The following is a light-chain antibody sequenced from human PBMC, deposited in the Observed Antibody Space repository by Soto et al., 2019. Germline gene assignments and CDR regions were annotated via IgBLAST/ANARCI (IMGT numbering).Light chain of an antibody. J-gene: IGKJ2*01. Sequence: DIQMTQSPSTPSASIGDRVTITCRASQTVYTWLAWYQQKPGTAPKLLIYEASTLHSGVPSRFSGSGSGTEFTLVISRLQPDDLATYYCQQYSSYSPYTFGQGTKVEI. V-gene: IGKV1-5*03. CDR1: QTVYTW. CDR2: EAS. CDR3: QQYSSYSPYT.